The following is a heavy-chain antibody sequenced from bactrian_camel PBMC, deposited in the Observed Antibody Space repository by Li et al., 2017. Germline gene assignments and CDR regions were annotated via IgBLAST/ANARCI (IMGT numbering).Heavy chain of an antibody. Sequence: VQLVESGGGLVQPGGSLTLSCRTGGFNFEDSDMAWFRQPPGNECELVSRINSTSNNDGTTYYADSVKGRFTISKDSAKSTLYLQMNSLSPEDSAMYYCASHRRGPRTDWWNKYNWNYWGQGTQVTVS. J-gene: IGHJ4*01. D-gene: IGHD7*01. CDR1: GFNFEDSD. CDR3: ASHRRGPRTDWWNKYNWNY. V-gene: IGHV3S61*01. CDR2: INSTSNNDGTT.